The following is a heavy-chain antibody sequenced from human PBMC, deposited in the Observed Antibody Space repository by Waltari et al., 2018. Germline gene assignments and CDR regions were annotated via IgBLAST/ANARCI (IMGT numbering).Heavy chain of an antibody. V-gene: IGHV3-74*01. CDR3: ARDGLGSSHDY. J-gene: IGHJ4*02. CDR2: IHRDRRST. Sequence: EVQLVESGGGLVQPGGSLRLSCAASGFSISGYWMHWVRQAPGKGLVWGSRIHRDRRSTSYADSVRGRFTISRDNAKNTVYLQRNSLRADDTAVYFCARDGLGSSHDYWGQGTLVTVSS. CDR1: GFSISGYW. D-gene: IGHD6-6*01.